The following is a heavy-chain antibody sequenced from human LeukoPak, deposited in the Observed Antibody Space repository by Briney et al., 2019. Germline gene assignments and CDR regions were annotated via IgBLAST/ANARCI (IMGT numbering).Heavy chain of an antibody. D-gene: IGHD3-9*01. CDR2: IRYDGSNK. CDR3: AGNDILTGPAMGTFDI. J-gene: IGHJ3*02. Sequence: GGSLRLSCAASGFTFSSYGMHWVRQAPGKGREWVAFIRYDGSNKYYADSVKGRFTISRDNSKNTLYLQMNSLRAEDTAVYYCAGNDILTGPAMGTFDIWGQGTMVTVSS. V-gene: IGHV3-30*02. CDR1: GFTFSSYG.